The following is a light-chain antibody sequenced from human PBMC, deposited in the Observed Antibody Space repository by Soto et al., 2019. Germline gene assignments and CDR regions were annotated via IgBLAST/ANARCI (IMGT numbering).Light chain of an antibody. Sequence: ETLMTQSPATLSVSPGERATLSCRASQSVNSKLAWYQQNPGQAPRLLIFDTSTRATGIPARFSGSGSGTEFTLTLSSLKSEDLAVYYCQQYNDWPPSFGQGTKVEI. CDR3: QQYNDWPPS. V-gene: IGKV3-15*01. CDR2: DTS. J-gene: IGKJ1*01. CDR1: QSVNSK.